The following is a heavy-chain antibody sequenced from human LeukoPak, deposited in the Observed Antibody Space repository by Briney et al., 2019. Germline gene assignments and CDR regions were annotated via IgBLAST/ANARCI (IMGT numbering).Heavy chain of an antibody. CDR3: ASTRMVVTAIPHFNY. V-gene: IGHV4-59*11. D-gene: IGHD2-21*02. Sequence: PSETLSLTCTVSGGSIRSHYWSWIRQPPGMGLEWIGYIFHTGNTNYNPSLKSRVSISVDTSKNQFSLKLTSVTAADTAVYYCASTRMVVTAIPHFNYWSQGTLVTVSS. CDR1: GGSIRSHY. J-gene: IGHJ4*02. CDR2: IFHTGNT.